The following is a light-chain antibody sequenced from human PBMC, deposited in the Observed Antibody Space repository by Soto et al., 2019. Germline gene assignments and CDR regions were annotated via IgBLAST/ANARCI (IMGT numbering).Light chain of an antibody. CDR1: QGVRSS. CDR2: EIS. CDR3: LQHNSYPFT. V-gene: IGKV1-17*01. J-gene: IGKJ3*01. Sequence: DIQMTQSPSSLSASAGDRVTITCRASQGVRSSLDWYQQKPGKAPKRLIYEISSLQSGVPSRFSGSGSGTEFTLTISSLQTEDFATYYCLQHNSYPFTFGPGTKVDIK.